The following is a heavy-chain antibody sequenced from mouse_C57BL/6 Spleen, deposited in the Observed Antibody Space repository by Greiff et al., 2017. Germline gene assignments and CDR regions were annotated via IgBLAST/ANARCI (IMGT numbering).Heavy chain of an antibody. D-gene: IGHD1-1*01. CDR2: INPSNGGT. J-gene: IGHJ1*03. V-gene: IGHV1-53*01. Sequence: VQLQQSGTELVKPGASVKLSCKASGYTFTSYWMHWVKQRPGQGLEWIGNINPSNGGTNYNEKFKGKATLTVDKSSSTAYMQLSSLTSEDSAVYYCARNYYGSSRYWYFDVWGTGTTVTVAS. CDR3: ARNYYGSSRYWYFDV. CDR1: GYTFTSYW.